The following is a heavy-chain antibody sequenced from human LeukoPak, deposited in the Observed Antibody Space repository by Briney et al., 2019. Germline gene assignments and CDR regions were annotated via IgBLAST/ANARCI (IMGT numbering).Heavy chain of an antibody. CDR1: GGTFSSYA. J-gene: IGHJ6*03. D-gene: IGHD7-27*01. Sequence: ASVKVSCKASGGTFSSYAISWVRQAPGQGLEWMGGIIPIFGTANYAQKFQGRVTITTDESTSTAYMELSSLRSEDTAVYYRARGVALWGYYYYMDVWGKGTTVTVSS. V-gene: IGHV1-69*05. CDR3: ARGVALWGYYYYMDV. CDR2: IIPIFGTA.